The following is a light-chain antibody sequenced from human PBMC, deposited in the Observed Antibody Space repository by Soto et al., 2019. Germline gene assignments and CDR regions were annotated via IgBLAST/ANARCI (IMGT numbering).Light chain of an antibody. CDR1: QTISSK. CDR3: QQYETFSGT. CDR2: DGS. J-gene: IGKJ1*01. Sequence: DIQMTQSPSSLSASVGDRVTITCRASQTISSKLAWYQKKPVKAPNLLIYDGSTLESGVPSRFSGSGSGTKFTLTIASLQPDDVATYYCQQYETFSGTFGPGTKVDIK. V-gene: IGKV1-5*01.